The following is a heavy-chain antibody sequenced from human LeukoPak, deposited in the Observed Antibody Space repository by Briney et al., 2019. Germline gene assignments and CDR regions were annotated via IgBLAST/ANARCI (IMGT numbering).Heavy chain of an antibody. CDR1: GYTFTSYG. Sequence: GASVKVSCKASGYTFTSYGISWVRQAPGQGREWMGWITDYNRNTYYAQKFQGRVTMTIDTSTSTAYMELRSLRSDDTAVYYCARDTRYSSAWYDNWGQGTLVTVTS. J-gene: IGHJ5*02. V-gene: IGHV1-18*01. CDR2: ITDYNRNT. CDR3: ARDTRYSSAWYDN. D-gene: IGHD2-15*01.